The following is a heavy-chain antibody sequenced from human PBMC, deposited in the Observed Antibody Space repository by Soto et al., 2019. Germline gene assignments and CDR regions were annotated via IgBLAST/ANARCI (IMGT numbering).Heavy chain of an antibody. CDR1: GVSISSYY. D-gene: IGHD3-10*01. CDR2: IYYSGST. V-gene: IGHV4-59*01. CDR3: ARVWGGAFDF. Sequence: SETLSLTCTVSGVSISSYYWSWIRQPPGKGLEWIGYIYYSGSTKYNPSLKSRVTISVDTSKNRFSLRLSSVTAADTAVYYCARVWGGAFDFWGQGTMVTVSS. J-gene: IGHJ3*01.